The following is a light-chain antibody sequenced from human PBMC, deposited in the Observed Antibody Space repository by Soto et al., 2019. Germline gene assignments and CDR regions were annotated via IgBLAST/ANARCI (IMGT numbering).Light chain of an antibody. Sequence: QSVLTQPASVSGSPGQSITISCTGTSSDVGGYNYVSWYQQHPGKAPKLMIYEVSNRPSGVSNRFSGSKSGNTASLTVSGLQAEDEADYYCSSYARNRDILFGGGTKLTLL. CDR3: SSYARNRDIL. V-gene: IGLV2-14*01. CDR1: SSDVGGYNY. J-gene: IGLJ2*01. CDR2: EVS.